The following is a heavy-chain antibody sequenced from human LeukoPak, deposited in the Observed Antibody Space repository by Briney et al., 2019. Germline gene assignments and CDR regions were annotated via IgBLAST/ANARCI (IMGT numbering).Heavy chain of an antibody. V-gene: IGHV4-39*01. J-gene: IGHJ4*02. Sequence: SETLSLTCTVSGGSISSSNYYWGWIRQPPGKGLEWIRSMYYSGSTYYNPSLKSRVTISVDTSKNQFSLTLSSVTAADTAVYSCVRHHTYYGNFDYWGQGTLVTVSS. CDR3: VRHHTYYGNFDY. D-gene: IGHD4-17*01. CDR1: GGSISSSNYY. CDR2: MYYSGST.